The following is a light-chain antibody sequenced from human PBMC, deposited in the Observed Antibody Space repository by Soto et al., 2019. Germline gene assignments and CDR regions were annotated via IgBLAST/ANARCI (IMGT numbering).Light chain of an antibody. CDR1: SSNILTNT. CDR2: FNN. Sequence: QSVLTQPPSASGTPGQRVTISCSGSSSNILTNTVNWYQHLPGTAPKLLIYFNNQRPSGVPDRFSGSKSGTSASLAISGLQSEDEADYYCAAWDDSLSGFVVFGGGTMLTVL. J-gene: IGLJ2*01. V-gene: IGLV1-44*01. CDR3: AAWDDSLSGFVV.